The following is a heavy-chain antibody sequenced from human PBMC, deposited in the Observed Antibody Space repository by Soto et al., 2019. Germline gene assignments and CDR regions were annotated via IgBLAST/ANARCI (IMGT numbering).Heavy chain of an antibody. CDR1: GFSFSANA. V-gene: IGHV3-23*01. CDR3: ARRGLSNNHY. Sequence: DVQLLESGGGLGQPGGSLRLSCVASGFSFSANAMTWVRQAPGKGLEWVSSILHIGDSAYYADSVKGRFTISRDNSKSTLYLQMNSLRAEDTAVYYCARRGLSNNHYWGQGTLVTVSS. CDR2: ILHIGDSA. J-gene: IGHJ4*02. D-gene: IGHD1-1*01.